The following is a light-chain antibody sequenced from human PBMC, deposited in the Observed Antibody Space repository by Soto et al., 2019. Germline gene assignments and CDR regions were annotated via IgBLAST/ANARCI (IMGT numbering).Light chain of an antibody. J-gene: IGKJ5*01. CDR1: EGIDSW. V-gene: IGKV1-12*01. CDR2: AAS. Sequence: DIQMTQSPSSVSASLGDRVTITCRASEGIDSWLAWYQQKPGEAPKLLISAASSLQSGVPTRFSGSGFGTDFTLTISNLQPEDSATYYCQHYDHLPITFGQGTRLEIK. CDR3: QHYDHLPIT.